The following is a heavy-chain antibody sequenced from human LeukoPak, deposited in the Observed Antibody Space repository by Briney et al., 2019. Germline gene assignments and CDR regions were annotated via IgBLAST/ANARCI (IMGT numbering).Heavy chain of an antibody. Sequence: PSETLSLTCSLSGASLTNDNTYWTWIRQLPGKGLEWIGYISYSGSTLYNPYVRSRVTISSDTSKNQFFLRLSSVTAADRAVYYCARDAALVRENWYYDPWGRGTLVIVSS. V-gene: IGHV4-31*03. CDR2: ISYSGST. CDR3: ARDAALVRENWYYDP. D-gene: IGHD3-10*01. J-gene: IGHJ2*01. CDR1: GASLTNDNTY.